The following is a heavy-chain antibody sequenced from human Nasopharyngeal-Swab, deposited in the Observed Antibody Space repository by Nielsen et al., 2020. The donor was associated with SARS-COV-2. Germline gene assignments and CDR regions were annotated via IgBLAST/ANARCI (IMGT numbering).Heavy chain of an antibody. Sequence: ASVKVSCKASGYTFTSYDINWVRQATGQGLEWMGWMNPNSGNTGYAQKFQGRVTMTRNTSISTAYMELSRLRSDDTAVYYCFSGEQQLVQDKGGRMDVWGQGTTVTVSS. V-gene: IGHV1-8*01. CDR3: FSGEQQLVQDKGGRMDV. J-gene: IGHJ6*02. CDR1: GYTFTSYD. CDR2: MNPNSGNT. D-gene: IGHD6-13*01.